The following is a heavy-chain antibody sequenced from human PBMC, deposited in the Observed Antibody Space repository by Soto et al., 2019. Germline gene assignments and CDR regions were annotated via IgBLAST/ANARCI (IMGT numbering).Heavy chain of an antibody. V-gene: IGHV1-58*01. CDR1: GFTFTSSA. CDR2: IVVGSGNT. CDR3: AAATGHYYYGMDV. J-gene: IGHJ6*02. Sequence: SVKVSCKASGFTFTSSAVQWVRQARGQRLEWIGWIVVGSGNTNYAQKFQERVTITRDMSTSTAYMELSSLRSEDTAVYYCAAATGHYYYGMDVWGQGTTVTVSS. D-gene: IGHD4-17*01.